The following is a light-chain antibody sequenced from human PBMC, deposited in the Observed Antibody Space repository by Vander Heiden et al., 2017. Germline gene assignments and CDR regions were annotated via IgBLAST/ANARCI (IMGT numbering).Light chain of an antibody. Sequence: LQIDQSPSSLSASVGDRVPIPFPARPDISNLLNWYPEKPRKAPKPLNHHASNLGTGVPARSSGSGSGTDFNFTISSLQLEAIATSSCQQHDNLPPPTFGGGTKVEIK. J-gene: IGKJ4*01. V-gene: IGKV1-33*01. CDR2: HAS. CDR3: QQHDNLPPPT. CDR1: PDISNL.